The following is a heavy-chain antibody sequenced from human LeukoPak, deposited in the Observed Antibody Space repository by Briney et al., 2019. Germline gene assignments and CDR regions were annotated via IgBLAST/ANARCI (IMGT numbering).Heavy chain of an antibody. D-gene: IGHD3-10*01. CDR1: GFTFSTYA. CDR3: AKDAVAPGSGGDYFDY. V-gene: IGHV3-23*01. Sequence: GGSLRLSCAASGFTFSTYAMSWVRQAPGKGLEWVSSFTVSGGSTYYVDSVKGRFTISRDNSKNTLYLQMHSLRADDTAVYYCAKDAVAPGSGGDYFDYWGQGTLVTVSS. J-gene: IGHJ4*02. CDR2: FTVSGGST.